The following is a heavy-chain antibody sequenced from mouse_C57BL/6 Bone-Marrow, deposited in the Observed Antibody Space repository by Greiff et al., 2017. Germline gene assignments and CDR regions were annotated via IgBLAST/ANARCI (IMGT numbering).Heavy chain of an antibody. CDR3: ACGPLTYYAMDY. Sequence: QVQLQQSGAELVKPGASVKMSCKASGYTFTSYWITWVKQRPGQGLEWIGDIYPGSGSTNYNEKFKSKATLTVDTSSSTAYMQLSSLTSEYSAVYYYACGPLTYYAMDYWGRGTAVTVTS. V-gene: IGHV1-55*01. CDR2: IYPGSGST. CDR1: GYTFTSYW. J-gene: IGHJ4*01.